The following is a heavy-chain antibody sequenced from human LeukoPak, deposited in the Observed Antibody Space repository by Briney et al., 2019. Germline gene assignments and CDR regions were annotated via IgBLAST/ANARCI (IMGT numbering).Heavy chain of an antibody. CDR2: IYPGDSDT. Sequence: PGESLKISCKGSGYSFTSYWIGWVRQMPGKGLEWMGIIYPGDSDTRYSPSFQGQVTNSADKSISTAYLQWRRLKAVDTAMYFCARGGGVLPWFSHPYYFDYWGQGTLVTVSS. V-gene: IGHV5-51*01. CDR1: GYSFTSYW. CDR3: ARGGGVLPWFSHPYYFDY. J-gene: IGHJ4*02. D-gene: IGHD3-10*01.